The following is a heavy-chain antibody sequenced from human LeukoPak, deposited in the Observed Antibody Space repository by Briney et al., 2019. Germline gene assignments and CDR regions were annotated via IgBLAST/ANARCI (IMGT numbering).Heavy chain of an antibody. D-gene: IGHD6-19*01. J-gene: IGHJ4*02. V-gene: IGHV3-30*02. CDR1: GFTFISYG. Sequence: GGSLRLSCAASGFTFISYGMHWVRQAPGKGLEWVAFIRYDGSNKYYADSVKGRFTISRDNSKNTLYLQMKSLRAEDTAVYYCARGQWLPNYYFDCWGQGTLVPVSS. CDR2: IRYDGSNK. CDR3: ARGQWLPNYYFDC.